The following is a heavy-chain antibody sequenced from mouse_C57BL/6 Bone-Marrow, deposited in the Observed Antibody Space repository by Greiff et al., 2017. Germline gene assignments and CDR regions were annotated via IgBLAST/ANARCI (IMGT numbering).Heavy chain of an antibody. V-gene: IGHV5-4*01. CDR2: ISDGGSYT. J-gene: IGHJ2*01. D-gene: IGHD1-1*01. Sequence: DVKLVESGGGLVKPGGSLKLSCAASGFTFSSYAMSWVRQTPEKRLEWVATISDGGSYTYYPDNVKGRFTISRDNAKNNLYLQMSHLKSEDTAMYYCARDRGRALVAHFDYWGQGTTLTVSS. CDR3: ARDRGRALVAHFDY. CDR1: GFTFSSYA.